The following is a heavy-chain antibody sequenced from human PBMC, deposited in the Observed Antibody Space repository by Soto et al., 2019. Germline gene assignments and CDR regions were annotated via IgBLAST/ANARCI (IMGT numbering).Heavy chain of an antibody. CDR2: IYYSGST. D-gene: IGHD6-13*01. CDR1: GGSVSSGSYY. Sequence: SETLSLTCTVSGGSVSSGSYYWSWIRQPPGKGLEWIGYIYYSGSTNYNPSLKSRVTISVDTSKNQFSLKLSSVTAADTAVYYCARGWGSSWYWSYYYYGMDVWGQGTTVTVSS. J-gene: IGHJ6*02. CDR3: ARGWGSSWYWSYYYYGMDV. V-gene: IGHV4-61*01.